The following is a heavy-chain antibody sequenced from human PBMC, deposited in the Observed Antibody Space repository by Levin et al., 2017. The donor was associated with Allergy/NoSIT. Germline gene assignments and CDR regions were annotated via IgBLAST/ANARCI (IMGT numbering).Heavy chain of an antibody. V-gene: IGHV3-23*01. J-gene: IGHJ6*02. Sequence: GGSLRLSCGASGFTFSSYAMSWVRQAPGKGLEWVSAISAGGGSTYYADSVKGRFTISRDNSKNTLYLQMNSLRAEDTAVYYCATPRGYCSSTSCYSYYYYGMDGWGQGTTVTVSS. CDR3: ATPRGYCSSTSCYSYYYYGMDG. D-gene: IGHD2-2*02. CDR1: GFTFSSYA. CDR2: ISAGGGST.